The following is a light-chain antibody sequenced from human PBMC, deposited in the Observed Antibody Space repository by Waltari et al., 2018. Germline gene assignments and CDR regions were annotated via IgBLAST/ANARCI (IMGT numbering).Light chain of an antibody. CDR3: QHFGSSPYT. J-gene: IGKJ2*01. CDR1: QSVASSY. Sequence: EIVLTQSPGTLSLSPGERATLSCRASQSVASSYLAWYQQKPGQAPSLLIYGASSRATGIPDRFSGSGSGTDVTLTISRLEPEDFAVYYCQHFGSSPYTFGQGTKLEIK. CDR2: GAS. V-gene: IGKV3-20*01.